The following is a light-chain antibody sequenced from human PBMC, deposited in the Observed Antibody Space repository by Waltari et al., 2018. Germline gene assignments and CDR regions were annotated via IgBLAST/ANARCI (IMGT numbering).Light chain of an antibody. J-gene: IGLJ2*01. Sequence: QSVLTQPPSVSAAPGQRVTISCSGSSSNIGNHYVSWYQQVPGTAPKLLIYDNKKRPSGIPDRFSGSKSGTSATLGITGLQTGDEADYYCGTWDSSLSAVVFGGGTKLTVL. CDR1: SSNIGNHY. V-gene: IGLV1-51*01. CDR3: GTWDSSLSAVV. CDR2: DNK.